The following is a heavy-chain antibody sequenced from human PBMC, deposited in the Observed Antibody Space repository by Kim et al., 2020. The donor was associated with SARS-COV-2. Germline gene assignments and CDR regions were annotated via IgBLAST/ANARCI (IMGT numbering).Heavy chain of an antibody. J-gene: IGHJ4*02. Sequence: SQTLSLTCTISGDSVSRNSAPWNWIRQSPSRGLEWLGRTYYRSKWYSDYALSVKSRITINADTSKNQFSLQLNSVTPEDTAVYYCARGGGSSSGDFDHWGQGTLVTVSS. CDR2: TYYRSKWYS. V-gene: IGHV6-1*01. CDR3: ARGGGSSSGDFDH. CDR1: GDSVSRNSAP. D-gene: IGHD6-19*01.